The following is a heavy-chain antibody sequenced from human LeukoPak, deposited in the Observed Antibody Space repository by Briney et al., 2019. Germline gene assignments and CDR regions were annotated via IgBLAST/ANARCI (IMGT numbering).Heavy chain of an antibody. J-gene: IGHJ3*02. CDR3: ARAATYYYDSSGQDHDAFDI. CDR1: GYTFTSYA. CDR2: INAGNGNT. V-gene: IGHV1-3*03. Sequence: ASVKVSCMASGYTFTSYAMHWVRQAPGQRLEWMGWINAGNGNTKYSQEFQGRVTITRDTSASTAYMELSSLRSEDMAVYYCARAATYYYDSSGQDHDAFDIWGQGTMVTVSS. D-gene: IGHD3-22*01.